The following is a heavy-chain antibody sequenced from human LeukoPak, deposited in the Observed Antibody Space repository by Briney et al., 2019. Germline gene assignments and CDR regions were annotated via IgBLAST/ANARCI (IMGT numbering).Heavy chain of an antibody. V-gene: IGHV3-7*01. CDR1: GFTFSSYW. J-gene: IGHJ4*02. D-gene: IGHD2-21*02. CDR2: IKQDGSEK. CDR3: ARDVFVAVTAPNDY. Sequence: GGSLRLSCATSGFTFSSYWMSWVRQAPGKGLEWVANIKQDGSEKYYVDSVKGRFTISRDNAKNSLYLQMNSLRAEDTAVYYCARDVFVAVTAPNDYWGQGILVTVSS.